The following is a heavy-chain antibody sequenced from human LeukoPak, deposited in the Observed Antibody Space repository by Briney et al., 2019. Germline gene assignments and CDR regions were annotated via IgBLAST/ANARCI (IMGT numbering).Heavy chain of an antibody. Sequence: GRSLRLSCAASGFTFSSYAMSWVRQAPGKGLEWVSAISGSGGSTYYADSVKGRFTISRDNSKNTLYLQMNSLRAEDTAVYYCAKVSSVFGVVTPPYFDYWGQGTLVTVSS. CDR1: GFTFSSYA. D-gene: IGHD3-3*01. V-gene: IGHV3-23*01. CDR2: ISGSGGST. J-gene: IGHJ4*02. CDR3: AKVSSVFGVVTPPYFDY.